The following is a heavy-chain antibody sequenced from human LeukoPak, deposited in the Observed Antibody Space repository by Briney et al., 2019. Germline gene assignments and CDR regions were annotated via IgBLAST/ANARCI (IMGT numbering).Heavy chain of an antibody. J-gene: IGHJ5*02. CDR1: GGSISSHY. D-gene: IGHD6-13*01. CDR3: AGDIAAINIPGSRLDP. CDR2: ISNSGST. V-gene: IGHV4-59*08. Sequence: SETLSLTCTVSGGSISSHYWTWIRQSPVKGLEWIGDISNSGSTSYNPSLKSRVTISVDTSKNQFSLRLRSVTAADTAVYFCAGDIAAINIPGSRLDPWGQGTLVTVSS.